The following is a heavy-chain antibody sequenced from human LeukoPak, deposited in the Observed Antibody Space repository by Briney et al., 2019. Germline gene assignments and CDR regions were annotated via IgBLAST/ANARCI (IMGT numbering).Heavy chain of an antibody. V-gene: IGHV1-8*01. CDR2: MKPNSGNK. CDR3: ARSGRGTYYYFDL. J-gene: IGHJ4*02. CDR1: GYTFTSYD. D-gene: IGHD5-12*01. Sequence: VPVKVSSKASGYTFTSYDINWARPATGQGLEWMGWMKPNSGNKVYAQKFQGRVTMTRNTSISTDYMELSSLRSEDAAVYYCARSGRGTYYYFDLWGQGTLVTVSS.